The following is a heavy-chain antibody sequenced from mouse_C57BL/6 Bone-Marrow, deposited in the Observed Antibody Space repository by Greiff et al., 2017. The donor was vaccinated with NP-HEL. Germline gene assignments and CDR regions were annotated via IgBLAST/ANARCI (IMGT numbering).Heavy chain of an antibody. CDR3: ARWERNYAMDY. CDR1: GYTFTSYW. Sequence: QVQLQQPGAELVMPGASVKLSCKASGYTFTSYWMHWVKQRPGQGLEWIGEIDPSDSYTNYNQKFKGKSTLTVDKSSSTAYMQRSSLTSEDSAVYYCARWERNYAMDYWGQGTSVTVSS. CDR2: IDPSDSYT. V-gene: IGHV1-69*01. D-gene: IGHD4-1*01. J-gene: IGHJ4*01.